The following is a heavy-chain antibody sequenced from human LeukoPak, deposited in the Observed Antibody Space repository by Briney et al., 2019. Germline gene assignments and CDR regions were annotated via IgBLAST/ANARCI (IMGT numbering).Heavy chain of an antibody. CDR2: IYSGGST. Sequence: GGSLRLSCAASGFTVSSNYMSRVRQAPGKGLEWVSVIYSGGSTYYADSVKGRFPISRDNSKNTLYLQMNSLRAEDTAVYYCARPRFDYWGQGTLVTVSS. J-gene: IGHJ4*02. CDR3: ARPRFDY. V-gene: IGHV3-66*02. CDR1: GFTVSSNY.